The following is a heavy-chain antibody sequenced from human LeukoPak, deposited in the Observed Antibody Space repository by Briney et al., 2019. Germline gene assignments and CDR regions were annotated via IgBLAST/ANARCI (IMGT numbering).Heavy chain of an antibody. V-gene: IGHV4-59*01. CDR1: GGSISSYY. Sequence: SETLSLTCTVSGGSISSYYWSWIRQPPGKGLEWIGYIYYSGSTNYNPSLKSRVTISVDTSKNQFSLKLSSVTAADTAVYYCARDFEDSSGYYYIDYWGQGTLVTVSS. CDR2: IYYSGST. CDR3: ARDFEDSSGYYYIDY. D-gene: IGHD3-22*01. J-gene: IGHJ4*02.